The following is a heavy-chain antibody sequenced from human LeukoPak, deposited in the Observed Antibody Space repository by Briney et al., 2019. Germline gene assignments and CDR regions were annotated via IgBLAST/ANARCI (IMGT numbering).Heavy chain of an antibody. CDR3: ARGTPVWEGHMWAVHSHGDYFAY. Sequence: SVKLSCKASGGTFSSYALSWVRQAPGQGLEWMGGIIPIFGTANYAQKFQGRVTITADESTSTAYMELSSQRSEDTAVYYCARGTPVWEGHMWAVHSHGDYFAYWGERPLVTVSS. CDR1: GGTFSSYA. CDR2: IIPIFGTA. D-gene: IGHD1-26*01. J-gene: IGHJ4*02. V-gene: IGHV1-69*13.